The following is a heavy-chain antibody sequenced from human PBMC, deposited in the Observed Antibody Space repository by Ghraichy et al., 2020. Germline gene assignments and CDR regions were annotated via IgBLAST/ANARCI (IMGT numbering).Heavy chain of an antibody. V-gene: IGHV3-23*01. Sequence: GGSLRLSCAASGFIFRSYAMSWVRQPPGKGLEWVSAISGSGSATYYADSVRGRFTISRDHSKNTLYLQMNSLRAEDTVVYYWAKRLSDSRGYYGFDSWGQGTLVTVSS. CDR1: GFIFRSYA. D-gene: IGHD3-22*01. CDR2: ISGSGSAT. J-gene: IGHJ4*02. CDR3: AKRLSDSRGYYGFDS.